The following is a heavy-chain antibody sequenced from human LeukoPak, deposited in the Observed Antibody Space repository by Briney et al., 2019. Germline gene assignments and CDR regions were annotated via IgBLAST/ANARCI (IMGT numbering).Heavy chain of an antibody. V-gene: IGHV3-30*03. Sequence: QSGGSLRLSCAASGFTFSSYGMHWVRQAPGKGLEWVAVISYDGSNKYYADSVKGRFTISRDNAKNSLYLQMNSLRAEDTAVYYCARDQIAIRPLDYWGQGTLVTVSS. J-gene: IGHJ4*02. D-gene: IGHD2-21*01. CDR2: ISYDGSNK. CDR1: GFTFSSYG. CDR3: ARDQIAIRPLDY.